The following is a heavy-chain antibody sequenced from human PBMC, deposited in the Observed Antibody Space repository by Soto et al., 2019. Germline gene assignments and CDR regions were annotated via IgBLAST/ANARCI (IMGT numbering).Heavy chain of an antibody. CDR2: ISSSSSYI. Sequence: EVQLVESGGDLVKPGGSLRLSCAASGFTFSSYNMNWVRQAPGKGLEWVSWISSSSSYIDYADSVKGRFTISRDNAKNSLYLQMNSLRAEDTAVYYCARDGARDGDFDFWGQGTLVTVSS. CDR1: GFTFSSYN. V-gene: IGHV3-21*01. D-gene: IGHD7-27*01. CDR3: ARDGARDGDFDF. J-gene: IGHJ4*02.